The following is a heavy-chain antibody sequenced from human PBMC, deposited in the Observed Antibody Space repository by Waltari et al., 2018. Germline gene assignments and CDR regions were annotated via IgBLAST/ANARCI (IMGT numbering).Heavy chain of an antibody. J-gene: IGHJ2*01. V-gene: IGHV3-72*01. CDR2: SRDKGSSYTT. D-gene: IGHD6-13*01. CDR3: TRPRGSSWETAFSDL. Sequence: EVQLVESGGGLVQPGGSLRLSCAASGFTFSDHYMDWVRQAPGKGMEWVGRSRDKGSSYTTEYAASVNGRFTISRDDSKNSVYLQMNTLKTEDTAAYYCTRPRGSSWETAFSDLWGRGTLVIVSS. CDR1: GFTFSDHY.